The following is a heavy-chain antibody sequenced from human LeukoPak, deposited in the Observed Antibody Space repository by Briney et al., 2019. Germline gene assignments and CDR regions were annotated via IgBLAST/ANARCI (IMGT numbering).Heavy chain of an antibody. CDR3: ARHNADSSGPLEPFDY. CDR1: GGSISSYY. D-gene: IGHD3-22*01. CDR2: IYTSGST. Sequence: SETLSLTCTVSGGSISSYYWSWIRQPAGKGLEWIGHIYTSGSTNYNPSLKSRVTISVDTSNNQFSLRLTSVTAADTAVYYCARHNADSSGPLEPFDYWGQGTLVTVSS. J-gene: IGHJ4*02. V-gene: IGHV4-4*07.